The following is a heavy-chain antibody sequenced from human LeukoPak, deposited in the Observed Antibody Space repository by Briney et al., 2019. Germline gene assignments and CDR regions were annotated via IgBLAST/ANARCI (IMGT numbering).Heavy chain of an antibody. D-gene: IGHD5-12*01. CDR1: GYASNAYG. Sequence: ASVKVSCKPSGYASNAYGISWVRQAPGRGLEWLGWISGYNYNTSYAQMFRGRVTMTIDTSTITAYMELRSLTSDDTAVYYCARDKSVATAPRHPFDYWGQGTLITVSS. CDR2: ISGYNYNT. J-gene: IGHJ4*02. V-gene: IGHV1-18*01. CDR3: ARDKSVATAPRHPFDY.